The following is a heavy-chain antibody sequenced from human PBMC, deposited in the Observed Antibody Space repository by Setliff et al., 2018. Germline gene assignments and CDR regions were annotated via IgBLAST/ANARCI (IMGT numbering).Heavy chain of an antibody. V-gene: IGHV5-51*01. J-gene: IGHJ3*01. D-gene: IGHD2-2*01. CDR1: GYSFSTFW. Sequence: PGESLKISCEGSGYSFSTFWIGWVRQTPGKGLEWLGMIYPAESDIRYSPSFKGQVTISADKSINTAYLQWSSLKASDTAIYYCTRHEDRNKCTSSSCYRENDAFDVWGQGAMVTVSS. CDR2: IYPAESDI. CDR3: TRHEDRNKCTSSSCYRENDAFDV.